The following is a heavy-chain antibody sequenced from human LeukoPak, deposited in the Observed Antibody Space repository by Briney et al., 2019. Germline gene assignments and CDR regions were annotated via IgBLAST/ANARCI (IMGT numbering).Heavy chain of an antibody. CDR1: GGTFSSYT. CDR3: ARAPTLHITGTLEFDC. Sequence: VASVKVSCKASGGTFSSYTISWVRQAPGQGLEWMGRIIPIFGTANYAQKFQGRVTITTDESTSTAYMELSSLRSEDTAVYYCARAPTLHITGTLEFDCWGQGTLVTVSS. CDR2: IIPIFGTA. J-gene: IGHJ4*02. D-gene: IGHD1-20*01. V-gene: IGHV1-69*05.